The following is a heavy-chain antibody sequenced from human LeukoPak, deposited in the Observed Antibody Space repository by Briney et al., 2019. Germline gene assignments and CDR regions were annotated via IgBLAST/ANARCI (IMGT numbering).Heavy chain of an antibody. Sequence: KTSETLSLTCTVSGGSISSSSYYWGWIRQPPGKGLEWIGSIYYSGSTYYNPSLKSRVTISVDTSKNQFSLKLSSVTAADTAVYYCARGIAAAGYSPDYFDYWGQGTLVTVSS. V-gene: IGHV4-39*07. CDR1: GGSISSSSYY. CDR2: IYYSGST. D-gene: IGHD6-13*01. CDR3: ARGIAAAGYSPDYFDY. J-gene: IGHJ4*02.